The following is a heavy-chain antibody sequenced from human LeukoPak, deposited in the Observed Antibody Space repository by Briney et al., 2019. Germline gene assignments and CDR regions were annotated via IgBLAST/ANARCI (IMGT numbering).Heavy chain of an antibody. D-gene: IGHD4-23*01. CDR1: GFTFSSYG. Sequence: GGSLRLSCAASGFTFSSYGMSWVRQAPGKGLEWVAVISYDGSNKYYADSVRGRFTISRDNSKNTLYLQMNSLRAEDTAVYYCAKDYGGNSGRGAFDIWGQGTMVTVSS. V-gene: IGHV3-30*18. CDR3: AKDYGGNSGRGAFDI. J-gene: IGHJ3*02. CDR2: ISYDGSNK.